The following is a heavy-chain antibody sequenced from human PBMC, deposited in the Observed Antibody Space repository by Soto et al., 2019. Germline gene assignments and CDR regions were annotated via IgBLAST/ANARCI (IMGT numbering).Heavy chain of an antibody. D-gene: IGHD3-10*01. CDR2: IRNRPNSYTT. CDR1: GFTFSNAW. J-gene: IGHJ4*02. CDR3: VRDSGRGFYFDY. Sequence: GGSLRLSCAASGFTFSNAWINWVRQAPGKGLEWVGRIRNRPNSYTTQYAASVKGRFAVLRDDSENLVYLQMNDRKTEDTAVYYCVRDSGRGFYFDYWGQGAQVTVSS. V-gene: IGHV3-72*01.